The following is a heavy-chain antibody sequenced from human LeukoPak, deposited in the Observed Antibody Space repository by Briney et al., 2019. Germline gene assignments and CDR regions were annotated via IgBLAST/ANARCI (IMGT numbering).Heavy chain of an antibody. CDR1: GGSTRSGSHY. CDR3: ARHLRGGSIWFDY. D-gene: IGHD6-13*01. J-gene: IGHJ4*02. CDR2: ISYSGTT. V-gene: IGHV4-39*01. Sequence: SETLSLTCTVPGGSTRSGSHYWGWVRHPPGRGLEWIGSISYSGTTYYNLSLKSRVTLSVDTSKNQFSLKLSSVTAADTALYYCARHLRGGSIWFDYWGQGTLVTVSS.